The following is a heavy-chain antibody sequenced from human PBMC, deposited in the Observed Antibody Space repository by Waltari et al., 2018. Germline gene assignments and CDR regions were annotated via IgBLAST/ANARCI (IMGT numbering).Heavy chain of an antibody. Sequence: VQSGAEQKKPVASVRGYCNASGYTFSRHTISWVRQAPGHGLEWLGWNSPYGDTNYEQNIQGRVTPSTDTSTSTVYMEFRSLRSDDTARYYCARRWERSGYPAYFDFWGQGTLVTVSS. J-gene: IGHJ4*02. CDR1: GYTFSRHT. CDR2: NSPYGDT. V-gene: IGHV1-18*01. CDR3: ARRWERSGYPAYFDF. D-gene: IGHD3-22*01.